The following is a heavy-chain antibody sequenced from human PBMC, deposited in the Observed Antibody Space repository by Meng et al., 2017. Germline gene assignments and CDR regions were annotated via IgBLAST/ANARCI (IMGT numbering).Heavy chain of an antibody. J-gene: IGHJ4*02. V-gene: IGHV3-74*01. CDR1: GFTFSSYW. Sequence: GESLKISCAASGFTFSSYWMHWVRQAPGKGLVWVSRINSDGSSTSYADSVKGRFTISRDNAKNTLYLQMNSLRAEDTAVYYCARDGVVVGATDYWGQGTLVTVSS. D-gene: IGHD1-26*01. CDR3: ARDGVVVGATDY. CDR2: INSDGSST.